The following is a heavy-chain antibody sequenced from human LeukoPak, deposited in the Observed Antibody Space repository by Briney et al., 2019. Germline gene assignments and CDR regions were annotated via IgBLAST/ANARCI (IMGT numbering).Heavy chain of an antibody. CDR1: GFTFSNYD. V-gene: IGHV3-30*18. CDR3: AKGHVGALWGYFDY. J-gene: IGHJ4*02. Sequence: GGSLRLSCAASGFTFSNYDMHWVRQAPGEGLEWVAVTSTDGSNKYYADSVKGRFTISRDNSKSTLYLQMDSLRAEDTAVYYCAKGHVGALWGYFDYWGQGTLVTVSS. D-gene: IGHD1-26*01. CDR2: TSTDGSNK.